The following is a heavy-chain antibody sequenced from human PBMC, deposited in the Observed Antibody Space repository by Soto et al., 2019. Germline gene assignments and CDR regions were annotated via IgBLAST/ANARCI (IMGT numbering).Heavy chain of an antibody. V-gene: IGHV4-31*03. CDR1: GDSISSGTHY. CDR2: ISSSGNS. CDR3: AYRLRYSHGGAGFHY. D-gene: IGHD5-18*01. J-gene: IGHJ4*02. Sequence: NPSETLSLTCTVSGDSISSGTHYWNWIRQHPGKGLEWIGYISSSGNSYYSPSLKSRVFMSVDTSKNQFSLKLSSVTAADTAVYYCAYRLRYSHGGAGFHYWGQGTQVTVSS.